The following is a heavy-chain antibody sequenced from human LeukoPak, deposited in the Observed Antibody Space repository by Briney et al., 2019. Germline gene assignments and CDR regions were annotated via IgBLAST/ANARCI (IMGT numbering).Heavy chain of an antibody. CDR1: GLTFSSYD. D-gene: IGHD6-19*01. CDR2: ISYDGSYK. CDR3: AKVVAVAQFDY. V-gene: IGHV3-30*18. Sequence: GGSLRLSCAASGLTFSSYDMHWVRQAPGKGLEWVAVISYDGSYKYSADSVKGRFTISRDNSKNTLYLQMSSLRAEDTAVYYCAKVVAVAQFDYWGQGTLVTVSS. J-gene: IGHJ4*02.